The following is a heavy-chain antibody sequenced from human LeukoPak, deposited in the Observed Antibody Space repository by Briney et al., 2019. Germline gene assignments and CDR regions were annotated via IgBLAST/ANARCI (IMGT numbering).Heavy chain of an antibody. CDR3: ARGPDYGDYKFDY. J-gene: IGHJ4*02. D-gene: IGHD4-17*01. CDR2: INHSGST. CDR1: GGSFSGYY. V-gene: IGHV4-34*01. Sequence: SETLSLTCAVYGGSFSGYYWSWIRQPPGKGLEWIGEINHSGSTNYNPSLESRVTISVDTSKNQFSLKLSSVTAADTAVYYCARGPDYGDYKFDYWGQGTLVTVSS.